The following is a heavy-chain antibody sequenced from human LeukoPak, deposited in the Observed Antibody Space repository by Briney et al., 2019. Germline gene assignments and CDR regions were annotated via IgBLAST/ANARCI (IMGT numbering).Heavy chain of an antibody. V-gene: IGHV4-4*07. Sequence: SETLSLTCTVSGGSISSYYWSWIRQPAGKGLEWIGRIYTSGSTNYNASLKSRVRMSVDTSKNQFSLKLSSMTAADTAVFYCARENSGSYGEFDYWGQGTLVTVSS. CDR2: IYTSGST. CDR1: GGSISSYY. D-gene: IGHD1-26*01. CDR3: ARENSGSYGEFDY. J-gene: IGHJ4*02.